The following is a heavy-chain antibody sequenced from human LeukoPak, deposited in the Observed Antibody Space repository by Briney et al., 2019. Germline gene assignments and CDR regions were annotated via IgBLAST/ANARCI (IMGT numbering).Heavy chain of an antibody. Sequence: GGSLRLSCAAAGSTFDNSWMNWVRQAPGKGLEWVASINTDDSAKYHVDSVRGRLTITRDNAKNSLYLQMSSLRAEDTAVYYCARDRAYSSFDYWGQGTLVTVSS. D-gene: IGHD5-18*01. J-gene: IGHJ4*02. CDR2: INTDDSAK. CDR3: ARDRAYSSFDY. CDR1: GSTFDNSW. V-gene: IGHV3-7*01.